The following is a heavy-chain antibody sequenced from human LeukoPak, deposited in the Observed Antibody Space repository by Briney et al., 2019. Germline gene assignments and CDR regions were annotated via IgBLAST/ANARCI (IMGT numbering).Heavy chain of an antibody. V-gene: IGHV3-30*03. CDR1: GFTFSSYS. CDR2: TSYDGNNK. J-gene: IGHJ6*03. D-gene: IGHD3-10*01. Sequence: GGSLRLSCAASGFTFSSYSMNWVRQAPGKGLEWVALTSYDGNNKFYADSVKGRFTISRDNSRNTLYLQMNSLRGEDAAVYSCARGGIPTGPYYYFYYMDVWGKGTAVTVSS. CDR3: ARGGIPTGPYYYFYYMDV.